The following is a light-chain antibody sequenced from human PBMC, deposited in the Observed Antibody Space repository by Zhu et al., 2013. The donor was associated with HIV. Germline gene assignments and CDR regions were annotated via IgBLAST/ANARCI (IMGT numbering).Light chain of an antibody. CDR3: QQYDNWPLT. CDR2: GAS. CDR1: QSVSSSY. V-gene: IGKV3-20*01. Sequence: EIVLTQSPGTLSLSPGERATLSCRASQSVSSSYLAWYQQKPGQAPRLLIYGASSRATAIPARFSGSGSGTDFTLTINSLQSEDFAVYYCQQYDNWPLTFGGGTKVEIK. J-gene: IGKJ4*01.